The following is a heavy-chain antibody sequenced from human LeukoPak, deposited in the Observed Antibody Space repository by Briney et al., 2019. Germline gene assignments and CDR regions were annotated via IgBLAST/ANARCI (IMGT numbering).Heavy chain of an antibody. J-gene: IGHJ4*02. CDR1: GFVFSNHW. V-gene: IGHV3-7*01. CDR2: INERGSET. CDR3: AKDYSFSYFN. Sequence: GGSLRLSCAASGFVFSNHWMTWVRQAPGKGLEWVANINERGSETYYADYVKGRFTISRDNTKKSLFLQLNSLGVEDTATYYCAKDYSFSYFNWGQGTLVTVSS. D-gene: IGHD2-15*01.